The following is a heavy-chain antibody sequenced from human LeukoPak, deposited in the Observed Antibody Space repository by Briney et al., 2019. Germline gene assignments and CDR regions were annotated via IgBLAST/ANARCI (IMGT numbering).Heavy chain of an antibody. CDR3: AKGDGYNEDAFDI. J-gene: IGHJ3*02. V-gene: IGHV3-33*06. CDR1: GFTFSSDG. Sequence: GGSLRLSCAASGFTFSSDGGHWVPQAPGRGLEWVAVIWYDGSKKYYADSVKGRFTTSRDNSKNTLYLQMNSLRAEDTAVYYCAKGDGYNEDAFDIWGQGTMVTVSS. D-gene: IGHD5-24*01. CDR2: IWYDGSKK.